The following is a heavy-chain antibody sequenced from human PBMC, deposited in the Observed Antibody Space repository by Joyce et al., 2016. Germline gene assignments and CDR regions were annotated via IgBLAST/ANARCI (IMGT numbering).Heavy chain of an antibody. Sequence: QVQLVESGGGVVQPGRSLRLSCAASGFPFSTYGMHWVRQAPGKGLEWVAVISYDGTNKYYVDSVKGRFTISRDNSKNTLYLQMISLRTEDTAVYYCAKSYGDLDWYFDLWGRGTLVTVSS. CDR3: AKSYGDLDWYFDL. V-gene: IGHV3-30*18. D-gene: IGHD4-17*01. J-gene: IGHJ2*01. CDR1: GFPFSTYG. CDR2: ISYDGTNK.